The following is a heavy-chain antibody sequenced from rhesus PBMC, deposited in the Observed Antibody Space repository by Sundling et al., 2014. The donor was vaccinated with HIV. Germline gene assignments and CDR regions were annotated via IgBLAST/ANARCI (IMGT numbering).Heavy chain of an antibody. CDR3: ARGSVPPILQYLDWLFQNNGLDS. J-gene: IGHJ6*01. CDR1: GFTFDDYA. Sequence: EVQLVESGGGVVQPGGSLRLSCAASGFTFDDYAIHWVRQAPGKGLEWVSGINWSGDNTGYADSVKGRFTISRDNAKNSLYLQMNRLRAEDTGLYYCARGSVPPILQYLDWLFQNNGLDSWGQGVVVTVSS. D-gene: IGHD3-3*01. CDR2: INWSGDNT. V-gene: IGHV3-201*01.